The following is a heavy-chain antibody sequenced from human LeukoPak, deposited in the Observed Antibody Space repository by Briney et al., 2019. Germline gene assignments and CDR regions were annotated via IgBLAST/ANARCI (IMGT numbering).Heavy chain of an antibody. CDR1: GFTFSSYG. CDR3: ARTVAGTEGYFDY. D-gene: IGHD6-19*01. CDR2: IWYDGSNK. V-gene: IGHV3-33*01. J-gene: IGHJ4*02. Sequence: GGSLRLSCAASGFTFSSYGMHWVRQAPGKGLEWVAVIWYDGSNKYYADSVKGRFTISRDNSKNTLYLQMNSLRAEDTAVYYCARTVAGTEGYFDYWGQGTLVTVSS.